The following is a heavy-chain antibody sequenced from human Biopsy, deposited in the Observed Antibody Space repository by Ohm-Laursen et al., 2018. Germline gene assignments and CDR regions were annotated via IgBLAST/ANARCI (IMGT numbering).Heavy chain of an antibody. CDR3: ARDQGYYSDRTVPGYFDL. J-gene: IGHJ2*01. V-gene: IGHV4-59*01. Sequence: SDTLSLTCTVSGDSISSYYWSWIRQPPGKGLEWIGYVYYTGSTDYNPSLQSRVTISVDTSKNHFPLRLRSVTPADTAIYCARDQGYYSDRTVPGYFDLWGRGTLVTVSS. D-gene: IGHD3-22*01. CDR2: VYYTGST. CDR1: GDSISSYY.